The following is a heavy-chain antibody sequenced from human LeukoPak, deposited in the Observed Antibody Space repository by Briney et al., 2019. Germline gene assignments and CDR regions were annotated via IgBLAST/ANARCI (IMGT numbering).Heavy chain of an antibody. V-gene: IGHV5-51*01. CDR2: IYPGDSHT. Sequence: GESLEISCKGSGYSFTNFWIGWVRQLRGKGLEGMGIIYPGDSHTRYNPSFQGQVTLSADKSISTAYLHWSSLKASDTAMYYCARPPYSGSCISNICYRWFDPWGQGTLVTVSS. D-gene: IGHD2-2*01. J-gene: IGHJ5*02. CDR3: ARPPYSGSCISNICYRWFDP. CDR1: GYSFTNFW.